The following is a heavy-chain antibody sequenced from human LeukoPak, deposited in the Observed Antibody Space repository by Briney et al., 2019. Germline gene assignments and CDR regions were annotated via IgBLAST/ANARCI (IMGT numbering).Heavy chain of an antibody. D-gene: IGHD4-17*01. Sequence: SETLSLTCAVYGGSFSSYYWGWIRQSPGKGLEWIGSIYYSGNTYYNPSLKSRVTISVDTSKNQFSLELNSVTAADTAVYYCARHATVTSFTFAHWGQGTLVTVSS. CDR1: GGSFSSYY. V-gene: IGHV4-39*01. CDR3: ARHATVTSFTFAH. CDR2: IYYSGNT. J-gene: IGHJ4*02.